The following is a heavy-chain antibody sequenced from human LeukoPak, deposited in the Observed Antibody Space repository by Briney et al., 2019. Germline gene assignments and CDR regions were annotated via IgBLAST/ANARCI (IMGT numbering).Heavy chain of an antibody. Sequence: ASVKVSCQVSGYTLTKLSMHWVRQAPGKGLEWMGGLDPEDGETIYAQKFQGRVTMTEDTSTDTAYMELSSLRSEDTAVYYCATGYSSGLREVYNWFDPWGQGTLVTVSS. J-gene: IGHJ5*02. CDR2: LDPEDGET. CDR3: ATGYSSGLREVYNWFDP. V-gene: IGHV1-24*01. CDR1: GYTLTKLS. D-gene: IGHD6-19*01.